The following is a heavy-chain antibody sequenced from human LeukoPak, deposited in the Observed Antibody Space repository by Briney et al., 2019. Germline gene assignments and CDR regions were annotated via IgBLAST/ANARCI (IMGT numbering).Heavy chain of an antibody. Sequence: GGSLRLSCAASGFSFSSYSMHWVRQSPSRGLEWVAVISYDGSIEYYADSVKGRFTVSRDNSKMTLFLQMNGLRSEDAAMYYCARAANPYVDTASSKPFDVWGQGTMVTVSS. CDR1: GFSFSSYS. CDR2: ISYDGSIE. V-gene: IGHV3-30*04. D-gene: IGHD5-18*01. J-gene: IGHJ3*01. CDR3: ARAANPYVDTASSKPFDV.